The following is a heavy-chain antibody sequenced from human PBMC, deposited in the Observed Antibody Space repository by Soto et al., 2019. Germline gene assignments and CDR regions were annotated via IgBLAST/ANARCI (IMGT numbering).Heavy chain of an antibody. J-gene: IGHJ4*02. V-gene: IGHV1-24*01. Sequence: ASLKVSCKFSGYPLTELSIHWVRQAPGKGLEWMGAFDPEIGETVYAQKFRGRVTMTEDTSTDTAYMELSSLRSEDTAVYYCATYPPRYCRGTTCYAGPDYWGQGTLVTVSS. CDR1: GYPLTELS. CDR2: FDPEIGET. D-gene: IGHD2-2*01. CDR3: ATYPPRYCRGTTCYAGPDY.